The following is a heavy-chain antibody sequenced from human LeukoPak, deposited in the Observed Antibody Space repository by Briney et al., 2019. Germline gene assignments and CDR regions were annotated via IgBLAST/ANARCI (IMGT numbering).Heavy chain of an antibody. CDR1: GFNFRNAW. J-gene: IGHJ6*02. V-gene: IGHV3-15*01. CDR2: IQSEPDGGTT. CDR3: ASSTSRYGVDV. D-gene: IGHD2-2*01. Sequence: GGSLRLSCRGSGFNFRNAWMSWVRRVPGKALEWVGHIQSEPDGGTTDYAAPVKGRFTISRDDSKNTLSLQMNSLKTEDTAVYYCASSTSRYGVDVWGQGTTVTVAS.